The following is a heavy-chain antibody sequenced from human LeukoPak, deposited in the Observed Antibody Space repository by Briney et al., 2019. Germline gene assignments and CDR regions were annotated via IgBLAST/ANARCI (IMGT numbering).Heavy chain of an antibody. D-gene: IGHD5-18*01. CDR2: INHSGST. CDR3: ARRIQLWSAPFDY. CDR1: GGSFSGYY. Sequence: SETLSLTCAVYGGSFSGYYWSWIRQPPGKGLEWIGEINHSGSTNYNPSPKSRVTISVDTSKNQFSLKLSSVTAADTAVYYCARRIQLWSAPFDYWGQGTLVTVSS. V-gene: IGHV4-34*01. J-gene: IGHJ4*02.